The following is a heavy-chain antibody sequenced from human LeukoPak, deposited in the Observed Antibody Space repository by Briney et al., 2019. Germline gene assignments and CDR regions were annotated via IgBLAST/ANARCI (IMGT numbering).Heavy chain of an antibody. Sequence: GRSLRLSCAASGFTFSSYGMHWVRQAPGKGLEWVAFIRYDGSNKYYADSVKGRFTISRDNSKNTLYLQMNSLRAEDTAVYYCAKLTPSIAAAGNAVYWGQGTLVTVSS. CDR1: GFTFSSYG. CDR2: IRYDGSNK. J-gene: IGHJ4*02. V-gene: IGHV3-30*02. CDR3: AKLTPSIAAAGNAVY. D-gene: IGHD6-13*01.